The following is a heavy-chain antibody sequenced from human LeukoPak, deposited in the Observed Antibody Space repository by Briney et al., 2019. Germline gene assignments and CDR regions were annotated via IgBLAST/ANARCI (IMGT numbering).Heavy chain of an antibody. J-gene: IGHJ4*02. CDR3: AIPGRDYGHPYYFDY. V-gene: IGHV4-59*08. D-gene: IGHD4-17*01. CDR2: IYYSGST. CDR1: GGSFSGYY. Sequence: SETLSLTCAVYGGSFSGYYWSWIRQPPGKGLEWIGYIYYSGSTNYNPSLKSRVTISVDTSKNQFSLKLSSVTAADTAVYYCAIPGRDYGHPYYFDYWGQGTLVTVSS.